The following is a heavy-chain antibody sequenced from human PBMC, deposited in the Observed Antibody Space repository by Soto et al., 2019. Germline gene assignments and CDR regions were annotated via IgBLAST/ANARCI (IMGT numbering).Heavy chain of an antibody. Sequence: SVKVSCKASGGTFSSYTISWVRQAPGQGLEWMGRIIPILGIANYAQKFQGRVTITADKSTSTAYMELSSLRSEDTAVYYCARDLSDSSSWYGSEYWGQGTLLTVSS. CDR1: GGTFSSYT. V-gene: IGHV1-69*04. CDR3: ARDLSDSSSWYGSEY. CDR2: IIPILGIA. J-gene: IGHJ4*02. D-gene: IGHD6-13*01.